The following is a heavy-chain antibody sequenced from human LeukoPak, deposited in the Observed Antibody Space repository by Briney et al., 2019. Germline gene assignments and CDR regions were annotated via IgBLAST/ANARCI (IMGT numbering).Heavy chain of an antibody. CDR2: IYYSGST. CDR1: GGSISTYY. V-gene: IGHV4-59*12. Sequence: KPSETLSLTCTVSGGSISTYYWSWIRQPPGKGLEWIGYIYYSGSTNYNPSLKSRVTISVDTSRDQFSLKLSSVTAADTAVYYCARENDYGGNPYRSYDAFDIWGQGTMVTVSS. CDR3: ARENDYGGNPYRSYDAFDI. D-gene: IGHD4-23*01. J-gene: IGHJ3*02.